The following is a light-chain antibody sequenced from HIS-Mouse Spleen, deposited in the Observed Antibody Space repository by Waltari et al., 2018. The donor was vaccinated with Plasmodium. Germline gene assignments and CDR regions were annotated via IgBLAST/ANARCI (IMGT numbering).Light chain of an antibody. Sequence: SQSVSSSYLAWYQQKPGKAPRLLIYGASSRATGIPDRFSGSGSGTDFTLTISRLEPEDFAVYYCQQYGSSPYTFGQGTKLEIK. V-gene: IGKV3-20*01. CDR1: QSVSSSY. J-gene: IGKJ2*01. CDR2: GAS. CDR3: QQYGSSPYT.